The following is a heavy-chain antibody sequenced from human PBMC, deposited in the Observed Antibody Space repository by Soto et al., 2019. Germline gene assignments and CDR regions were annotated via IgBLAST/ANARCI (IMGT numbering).Heavy chain of an antibody. CDR3: ARNLVPAALRSNWFDP. CDR2: IYYSGST. CDR1: GGSISSYY. J-gene: IGHJ5*02. V-gene: IGHV4-59*01. Sequence: SETMSLTCTVSGGSISSYYWSRIRQPPGKGLEWIGYIYYSGSTNYNPSLKSRVTISVDTSKNQFSLKLSSVTAADTAVYYCARNLVPAALRSNWFDPWGQGTLVTVSS. D-gene: IGHD2-2*01.